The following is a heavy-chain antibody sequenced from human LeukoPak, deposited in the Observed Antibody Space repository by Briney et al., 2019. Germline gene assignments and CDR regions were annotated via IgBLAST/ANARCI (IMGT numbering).Heavy chain of an antibody. Sequence: GGSLRLSCAASGFTFRNYWMSWVRQAPGKGLEWVANIKQDGSEKYYVDSVKGRFTISRDNAKNSLYLQLNSLRAEDTAVYYCAREDYDIWGQETMVTVSS. J-gene: IGHJ3*02. V-gene: IGHV3-7*01. CDR1: GFTFRNYW. D-gene: IGHD3-16*01. CDR3: AREDYDI. CDR2: IKQDGSEK.